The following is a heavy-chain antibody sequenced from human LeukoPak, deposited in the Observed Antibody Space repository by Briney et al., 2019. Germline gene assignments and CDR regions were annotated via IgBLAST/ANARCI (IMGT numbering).Heavy chain of an antibody. CDR1: GFTFSDCW. CDR2: INTDGSTI. CDR3: AGALGYSYGYGIY. D-gene: IGHD5-18*01. J-gene: IGHJ4*02. V-gene: IGHV3-74*01. Sequence: GGSLRLSCAASGFTFSDCWMHWVRQAPGKGLEWVSRINTDGSTINYADSVKGRFTVSRDNAKNTMYLQMNSLRAEDSAVYYCAGALGYSYGYGIYWGQGTLVTVSS.